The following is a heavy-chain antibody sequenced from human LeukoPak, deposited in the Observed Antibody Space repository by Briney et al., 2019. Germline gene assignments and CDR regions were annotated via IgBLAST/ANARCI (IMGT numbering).Heavy chain of an antibody. CDR2: ISGSGGST. J-gene: IGHJ4*02. V-gene: IGHV3-23*01. D-gene: IGHD1-7*01. CDR3: ASDNWNYLFGY. CDR1: GFTFSNAW. Sequence: GGSLRLSCAASGFTFSNAWMSWVRQAPGKGLEWVSAISGSGGSTYYADSVKGRFTISRDNSKNTLYLQMNSLRAEDTAVYYCASDNWNYLFGYWGQGTLVTVSS.